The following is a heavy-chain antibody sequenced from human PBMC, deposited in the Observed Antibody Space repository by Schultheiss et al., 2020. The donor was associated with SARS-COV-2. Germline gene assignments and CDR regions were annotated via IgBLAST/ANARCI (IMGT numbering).Heavy chain of an antibody. CDR2: IYPGDSDT. CDR3: ARVSEARPDYYYGMDV. V-gene: IGHV5-51*01. Sequence: GESLKISCKGSGYSFTTYWLGWVRHMPGKGLECMGIIYPGDSDTRYSPSFQGQVTISADKSISTAYLQWSSLKASDTAMYYCARVSEARPDYYYGMDVWGQGTTVTVSS. J-gene: IGHJ6*02. D-gene: IGHD6-6*01. CDR1: GYSFTTYW.